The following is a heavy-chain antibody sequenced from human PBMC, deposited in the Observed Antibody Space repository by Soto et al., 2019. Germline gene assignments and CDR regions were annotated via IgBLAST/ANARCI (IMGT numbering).Heavy chain of an antibody. D-gene: IGHD5-12*01. CDR3: ARGNHRWLQLWYFDL. CDR2: IIPIFGTA. Sequence: QVQLVQSGAEVKKPGSSVTVSCKASGSTFSSYTISWVRQAPGQGLEWMGGIIPIFGTANYAQKFQGRVTITADDSTSTAYMELSSLRSEDTAVYYCARGNHRWLQLWYFDLWGRGTLVTVSS. V-gene: IGHV1-69*12. J-gene: IGHJ2*01. CDR1: GSTFSSYT.